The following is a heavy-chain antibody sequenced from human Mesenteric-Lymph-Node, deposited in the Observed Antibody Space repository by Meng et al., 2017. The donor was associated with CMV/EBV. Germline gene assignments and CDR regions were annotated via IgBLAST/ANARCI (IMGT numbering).Heavy chain of an antibody. CDR2: FGGTGGHI. V-gene: IGHV3-23*01. Sequence: SSVSSGFTFSGDAMAWVRQAPGKGLEWVSAFGGTGGHIHYGDFMKGRFTISRDNSNNTLLLQLNNVSAEDTAGYCCAKDIWSWGFDYWGHGTLVTVSS. J-gene: IGHJ4*01. CDR3: AKDIWSWGFDY. D-gene: IGHD7-27*01. CDR1: GFTFSGDA.